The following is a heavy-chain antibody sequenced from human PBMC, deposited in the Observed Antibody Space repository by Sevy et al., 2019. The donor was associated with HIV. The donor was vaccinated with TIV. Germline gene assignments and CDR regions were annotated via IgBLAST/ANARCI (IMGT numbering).Heavy chain of an antibody. Sequence: GGSLRLSCAASAFTFSDYYMSWIRQAPGKGLEWVSYISSSGSTIYYADSVKGRFTISRDNAKNSLYLQMNSLRAEDTAVYYCARTARDIVVVPAATLWYFDLWGRGTLVTVSS. CDR2: ISSSGSTI. V-gene: IGHV3-11*01. CDR1: AFTFSDYY. J-gene: IGHJ2*01. D-gene: IGHD2-2*01. CDR3: ARTARDIVVVPAATLWYFDL.